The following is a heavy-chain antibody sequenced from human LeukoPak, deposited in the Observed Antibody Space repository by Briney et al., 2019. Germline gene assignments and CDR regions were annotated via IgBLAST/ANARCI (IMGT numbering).Heavy chain of an antibody. D-gene: IGHD6-19*01. Sequence: PSETLSLTCAVYGGSFSGYYWSWLRQPPGKGLEWIGEINHSGSTNYNPSLTSRVTISVDTSKNQFSLKLSSVTAADTAVYYCARDETYSSDWQSNHYYYYMDVWGKGATVTVSS. CDR3: ARDETYSSDWQSNHYYYYMDV. CDR2: INHSGST. V-gene: IGHV4-34*01. CDR1: GGSFSGYY. J-gene: IGHJ6*03.